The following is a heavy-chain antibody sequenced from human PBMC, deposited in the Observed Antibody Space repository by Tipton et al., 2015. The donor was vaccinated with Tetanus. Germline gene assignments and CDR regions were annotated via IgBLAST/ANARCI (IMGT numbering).Heavy chain of an antibody. J-gene: IGHJ5*02. Sequence: TLSLTCTVSGGSVSRSFWGWIRQAPGKGLEWIGNIYKTGDTNYNPSLKSRVTMSVNTSKNQFSLRLSSVTAADTGLYYCARSQRVEDDAGGLDFLTGFYGDYWFDLWGRGIPVTVSS. D-gene: IGHD3-9*01. CDR3: ARSQRVEDDAGGLDFLTGFYGDYWFDL. V-gene: IGHV4-59*02. CDR1: GGSVSRSF. CDR2: IYKTGDT.